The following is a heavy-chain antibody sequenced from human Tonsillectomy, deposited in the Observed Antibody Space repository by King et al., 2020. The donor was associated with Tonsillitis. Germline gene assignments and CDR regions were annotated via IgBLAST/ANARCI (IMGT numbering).Heavy chain of an antibody. V-gene: IGHV1-2*02. D-gene: IGHD4-23*01. Sequence: QVQLVESGAEVKKPGASVKVSCKASGYTLTGYYTHWVRQAPGQGLEWMGWINFNNGGTNYAEKFQGRCTMTRDTSITTDYMELSRLRSDDTAVYYRARGRYDSGGNYICYWGQGTLVTVSS. CDR2: INFNNGGT. CDR1: GYTLTGYY. CDR3: ARGRYDSGGNYICY. J-gene: IGHJ4*02.